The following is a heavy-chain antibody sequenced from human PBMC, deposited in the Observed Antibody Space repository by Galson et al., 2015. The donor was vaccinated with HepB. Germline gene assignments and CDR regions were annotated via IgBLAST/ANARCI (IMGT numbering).Heavy chain of an antibody. CDR1: GFTFSNYW. CDR2: IKEDGSAI. J-gene: IGHJ6*02. Sequence: SLRLSCAASGFTFSNYWMTWVRQAPGMGLEWVANIKEDGSAIYYVDSVKGRFTISRDNAKNALYLEMNSLRAEDTALYHCVRGMHVWGQGTTVTVSS. V-gene: IGHV3-7*03. CDR3: VRGMHV.